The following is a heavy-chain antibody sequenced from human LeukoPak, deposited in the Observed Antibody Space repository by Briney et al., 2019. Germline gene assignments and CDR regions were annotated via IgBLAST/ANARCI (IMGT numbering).Heavy chain of an antibody. D-gene: IGHD2-2*01. CDR2: IYSGGST. CDR3: ASEVYCSSTSCNPEIAFDI. CDR1: GFTVSSNY. J-gene: IGHJ3*02. Sequence: PGGSLRLSCAASGFTVSSNYMSWVRQAPGKGLEWVSVIYSGGSTYYADSVKGRFTISRDNSKNTLYLQMNSLRAEDTAVYYCASEVYCSSTSCNPEIAFDIWGQGTMVTGSS. V-gene: IGHV3-66*02.